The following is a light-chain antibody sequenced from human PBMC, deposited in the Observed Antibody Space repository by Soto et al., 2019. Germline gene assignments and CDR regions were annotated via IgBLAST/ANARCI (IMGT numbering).Light chain of an antibody. V-gene: IGLV3-21*04. CDR2: SDT. CDR1: NIGSKG. Sequence: SYELTQPPSVSVAPGKTASISCGGNNIGSKGVHWYQQKPGQAPVLVIYSDTDLPPVIPERFSGSNSANLATLTISRVEAGEGAVYYCRVGYSGSAHVVCGGGTNRPVL. CDR3: RVGYSGSAHVV. J-gene: IGLJ2*01.